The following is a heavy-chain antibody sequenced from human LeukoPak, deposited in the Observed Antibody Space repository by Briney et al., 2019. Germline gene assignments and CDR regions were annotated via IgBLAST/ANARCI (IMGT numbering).Heavy chain of an antibody. D-gene: IGHD3-22*01. CDR2: IIPILGIA. J-gene: IGHJ6*02. CDR1: GGTFSSYA. V-gene: IGHV1-69*04. Sequence: ASVKVSCKASGGTFSSYAISWVRQAPGQGLEWMGRIIPILGIANYAQKFQGRVTITADKSTSTAYMELSSLRSEDAAVYYCARIYYYDSSGYSYYYGMDVWGQGTTVTVSS. CDR3: ARIYYYDSSGYSYYYGMDV.